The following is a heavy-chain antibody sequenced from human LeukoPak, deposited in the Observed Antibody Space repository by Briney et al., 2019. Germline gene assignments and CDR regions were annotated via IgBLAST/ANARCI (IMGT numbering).Heavy chain of an antibody. Sequence: GGSLRLSCAASGFTFSSYAMHWVRQAPGKGLEWVAVISYDGSNKYYADSVKGRFTISRDNSKNTLYLQMNSLRAEDTAVYYCARGDNGPEWWGQGTLVTVSS. V-gene: IGHV3-30*04. D-gene: IGHD3-3*01. CDR3: ARGDNGPEW. CDR1: GFTFSSYA. J-gene: IGHJ4*02. CDR2: ISYDGSNK.